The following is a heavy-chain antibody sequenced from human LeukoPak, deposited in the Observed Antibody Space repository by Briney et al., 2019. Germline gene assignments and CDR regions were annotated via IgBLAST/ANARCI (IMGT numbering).Heavy chain of an antibody. Sequence: SETLSLTCTVSGGSISSYYWSWIRQPPGKGLEWIGYIYYSGSTNYNPSLTSRVTISVDTSKNQFSLKLSSVTAADTAVYYCARLPLWNGYYFLDYWGQGTLVTVSS. CDR2: IYYSGST. J-gene: IGHJ4*02. V-gene: IGHV4-59*08. CDR3: ARLPLWNGYYFLDY. CDR1: GGSISSYY. D-gene: IGHD3-3*01.